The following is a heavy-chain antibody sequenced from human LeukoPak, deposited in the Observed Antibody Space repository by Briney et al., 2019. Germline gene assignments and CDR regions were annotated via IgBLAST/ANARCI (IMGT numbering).Heavy chain of an antibody. Sequence: GASVKVSCKASGGTFSSYAISWVRQAPGQGLEWMGGIIPIFGTANYAQKFQGRVTITADESTSTAYMELSNLRSEDTAVYYCARDFPPPSSWSNNWFDPWGQGTLVTVSS. CDR2: IIPIFGTA. CDR1: GGTFSSYA. D-gene: IGHD6-13*01. J-gene: IGHJ5*02. CDR3: ARDFPPPSSWSNNWFDP. V-gene: IGHV1-69*13.